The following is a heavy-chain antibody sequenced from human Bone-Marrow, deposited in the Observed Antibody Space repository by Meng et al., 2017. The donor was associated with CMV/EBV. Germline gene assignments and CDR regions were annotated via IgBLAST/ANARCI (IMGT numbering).Heavy chain of an antibody. Sequence: GGSLRLSCAASGFTFSSYWMSWVRQAPGKGLEWVANIKQDGSEKYYLDSVKGRFTIFRDNAKNSLYLQVNSLRVEDTAVYYCATDTARVRGYWGQGTLVTVSS. CDR2: IKQDGSEK. CDR3: ATDTARVRGY. CDR1: GFTFSSYW. V-gene: IGHV3-7*04. D-gene: IGHD3-10*01. J-gene: IGHJ4*02.